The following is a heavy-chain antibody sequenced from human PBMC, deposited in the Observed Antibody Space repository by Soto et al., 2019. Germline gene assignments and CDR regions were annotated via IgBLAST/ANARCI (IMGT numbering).Heavy chain of an antibody. V-gene: IGHV4-30-4*08. CDR3: ARRYGGNLDY. D-gene: IGHD1-26*01. Sequence: PSETLSLTCTVSGGSINSGAHYWSWLRQHPGKGLEWIGYIYYSGDTQYNPSLKSRVTISVDTSKNQFSLKLSSVTAADTAVYYCARRYGGNLDYWGQGTLVTVSS. J-gene: IGHJ4*02. CDR2: IYYSGDT. CDR1: GGSINSGAHY.